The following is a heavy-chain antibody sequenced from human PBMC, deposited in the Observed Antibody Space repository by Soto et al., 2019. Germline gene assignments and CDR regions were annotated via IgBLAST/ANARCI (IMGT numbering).Heavy chain of an antibody. CDR2: IYYSGST. CDR3: ARLWGLPWMRSTQEEFY. V-gene: IGHV4-39*01. Sequence: QLQLQESGPGLVKPSETLSLTCTVSGGSISSSSYYWGWIRQPPGKGLEWIGSIYYSGSTYYNPSLKSRVTISVDTSKNQFSLKLSSVTAADTAVYYCARLWGLPWMRSTQEEFYWGQGTLVTVSS. CDR1: GGSISSSSYY. D-gene: IGHD3-16*01. J-gene: IGHJ4*02.